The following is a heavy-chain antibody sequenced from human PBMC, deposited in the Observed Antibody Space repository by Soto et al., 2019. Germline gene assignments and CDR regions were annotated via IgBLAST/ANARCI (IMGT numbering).Heavy chain of an antibody. CDR2: IYYSGST. D-gene: IGHD3-10*01. V-gene: IGHV4-30-4*01. Sequence: SETLSLTCTVSGGSISSGDYYWSWIRQPPGKGLEWIGYIYYSGSTYYNPSLKSRVTISVDTSKNQFSLKLSSVTAADTAVYYCARDLGWFGESTFNWFDPWGQGTLVTVSS. CDR1: GGSISSGDYY. J-gene: IGHJ5*02. CDR3: ARDLGWFGESTFNWFDP.